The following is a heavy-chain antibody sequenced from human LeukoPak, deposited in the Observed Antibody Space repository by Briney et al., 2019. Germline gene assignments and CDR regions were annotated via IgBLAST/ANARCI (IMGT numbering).Heavy chain of an antibody. CDR2: IYYSGST. CDR3: ARWRLGLVQGLDY. Sequence: SETLSLTCTVSGGSISSYYWSWIRQPPGKGLEWIGYIYYSGSTNFNPSLKSRVTISVDTSKNQFSLKLSSVTAADTAVYYCARWRLGLVQGLDYWGQGTLVTVSS. D-gene: IGHD3/OR15-3a*01. V-gene: IGHV4-59*08. CDR1: GGSISSYY. J-gene: IGHJ4*02.